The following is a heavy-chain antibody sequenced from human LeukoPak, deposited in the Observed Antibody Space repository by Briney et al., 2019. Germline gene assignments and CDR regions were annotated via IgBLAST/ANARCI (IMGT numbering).Heavy chain of an antibody. J-gene: IGHJ3*02. CDR1: GFTFSDYY. CDR2: ISFGGSTI. V-gene: IGHV3-11*04. CDR3: ARVGYSRSWHSGSAFDI. D-gene: IGHD6-13*01. Sequence: GGSLRLSCAASGFTFSDYYMSWIRQAPGKGLEWVSYISFGGSTISYADSVKGRFTISRDNAKNSLYLQMNSLRAEDTAVYYCARVGYSRSWHSGSAFDIWGQGTMVTVSS.